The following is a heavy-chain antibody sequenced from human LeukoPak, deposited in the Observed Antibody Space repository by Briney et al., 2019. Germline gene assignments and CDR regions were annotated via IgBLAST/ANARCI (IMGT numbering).Heavy chain of an antibody. D-gene: IGHD3-10*01. CDR2: ISWDGGST. V-gene: IGHV3-43*01. Sequence: GGSLRLSCAASGFTFDDYTMHWVRQAPGKGLEWVSLISWDGGSTYYADSVKGRITISRDKSKNSLYLQMNSLRTEDTALYYCAKARVRYYYYMDVWGKGTTVTISS. CDR1: GFTFDDYT. J-gene: IGHJ6*03. CDR3: AKARVRYYYYMDV.